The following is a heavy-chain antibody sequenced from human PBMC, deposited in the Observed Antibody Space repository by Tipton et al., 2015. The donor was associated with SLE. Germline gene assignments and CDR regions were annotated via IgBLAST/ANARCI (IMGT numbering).Heavy chain of an antibody. CDR1: GGSISNYY. V-gene: IGHV4-4*09. J-gene: IGHJ4*02. CDR2: IHKSGST. CDR3: ARRVYFGAGSYDS. Sequence: TLSLTCSVSGGSISNYYWGWIRQPPGKGLEWIGNIHKSGSTNYNTSLRRRVTILIDTSKNQFSLRLSSVTAADTAVYYCARRVYFGAGSYDSWGQGTLVTVSS. D-gene: IGHD3-10*01.